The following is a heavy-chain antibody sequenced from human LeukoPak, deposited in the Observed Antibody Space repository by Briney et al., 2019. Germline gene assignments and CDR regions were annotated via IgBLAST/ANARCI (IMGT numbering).Heavy chain of an antibody. J-gene: IGHJ4*02. Sequence: ASVKVSCKASGYTFTSYYMHWVRQAPGQGLEWMGIINPSGGSTSYAQKFQGRVTITADESTSTAYMELSSLRSEDTAVYYCAAAIGSYAQDYWGQGTLVTVSS. CDR3: AAAIGSYAQDY. D-gene: IGHD1-26*01. CDR2: INPSGGST. CDR1: GYTFTSYY. V-gene: IGHV1-46*01.